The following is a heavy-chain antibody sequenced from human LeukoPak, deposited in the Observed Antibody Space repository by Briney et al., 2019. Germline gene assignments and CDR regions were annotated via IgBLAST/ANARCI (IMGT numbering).Heavy chain of an antibody. J-gene: IGHJ3*01. CDR2: ISSSSSTI. CDR1: GFTFDDQG. D-gene: IGHD3-22*01. V-gene: IGHV3-48*01. CDR3: ARELRYDNSDSGAF. Sequence: GGSLRLSCAASGFTFDDQGMSWVRQVPGKGLEWVSYISSSSSTIYYADSVKGRFTISRDNAKNSLYLQMNSLRAEDTAVYYCARELRYDNSDSGAFWGQGTVVTVSS.